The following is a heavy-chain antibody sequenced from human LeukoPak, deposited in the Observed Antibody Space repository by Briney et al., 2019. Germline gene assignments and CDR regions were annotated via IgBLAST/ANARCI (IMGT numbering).Heavy chain of an antibody. CDR2: IYYSGNT. CDR1: GGSISTYF. V-gene: IGHV4-59*01. Sequence: PSETLSLTCTVSGGSISTYFWTWIRQPPGKGLEWIGNIYYSGNTNYRPSLKSRATISVDTSRNQFSLRLSSVTAADTAVYYCARCQSKYFYDRGGFDIWGQGTMVTVSS. D-gene: IGHD3-22*01. CDR3: ARCQSKYFYDRGGFDI. J-gene: IGHJ3*02.